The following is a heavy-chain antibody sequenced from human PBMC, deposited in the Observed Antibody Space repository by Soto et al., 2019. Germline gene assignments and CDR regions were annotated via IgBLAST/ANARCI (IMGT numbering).Heavy chain of an antibody. V-gene: IGHV4-34*01. J-gene: IGHJ4*02. CDR2: INHSGST. CDR3: ARGITIAVAGTGMDY. D-gene: IGHD6-19*01. CDR1: GGSFSGYY. Sequence: PSETLSLTCAVYGGSFSGYYWSWIRQPPGKGLEWIGEINHSGSTNYNPSLKSRVTISVDTSKNQFSLKLSSVTAADTAVYYCARGITIAVAGTGMDYWGQGTLVTVSS.